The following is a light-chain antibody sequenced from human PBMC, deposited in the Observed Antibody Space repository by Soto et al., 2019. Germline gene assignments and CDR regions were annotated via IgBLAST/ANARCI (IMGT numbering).Light chain of an antibody. CDR2: DVS. Sequence: QSALTQPASVSWSPGQSITISCTGTSSDVGGYNYVSWYQQHPGKAPKLMIYDVSNRPSGVSNRFSGSKSGNTASLTISGLQAEDEADYYCSSYTSSRGGRVFGTGTKVTVL. V-gene: IGLV2-14*01. J-gene: IGLJ1*01. CDR1: SSDVGGYNY. CDR3: SSYTSSRGGRV.